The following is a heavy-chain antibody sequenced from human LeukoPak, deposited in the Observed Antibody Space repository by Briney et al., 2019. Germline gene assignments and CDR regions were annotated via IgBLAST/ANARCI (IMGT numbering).Heavy chain of an antibody. V-gene: IGHV3-64*01. CDR3: ARDFSGSYSYYYYYMDV. Sequence: PGGSLRHSCAASGFTFSSYAMHWVRQAPGKGLEYVSAISSNGGSTYYANSVKGRFTISRDNSKNTLYLQMGSLRAEDMAVYYCARDFSGSYSYYYYYMDVWGKGTTVTISS. CDR2: ISSNGGST. D-gene: IGHD1-26*01. CDR1: GFTFSSYA. J-gene: IGHJ6*03.